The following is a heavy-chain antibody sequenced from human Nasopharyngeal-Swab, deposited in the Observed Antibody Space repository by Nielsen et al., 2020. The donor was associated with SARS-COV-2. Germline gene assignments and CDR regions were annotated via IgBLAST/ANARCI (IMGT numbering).Heavy chain of an antibody. J-gene: IGHJ3*02. CDR3: ARARITMIVVVDAFDI. CDR2: IYYSGST. CDR1: GGSISSGGYY. D-gene: IGHD3-22*01. Sequence: SETLSLTCTVSGGSISSGGYYWSWIRQHQGKGLEWIGYIYYSGSTYYNPSLKSRITISVDTSKNQFSLKLSSVTAAGTAVYYCARARITMIVVVDAFDIWGQGTMVTVSS. V-gene: IGHV4-31*03.